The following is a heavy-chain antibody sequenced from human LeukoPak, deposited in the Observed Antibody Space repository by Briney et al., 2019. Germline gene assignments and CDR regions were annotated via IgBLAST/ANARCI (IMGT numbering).Heavy chain of an antibody. D-gene: IGHD6-13*01. CDR2: INPNSGGT. V-gene: IGHV1-2*06. CDR1: GYTFTHYY. J-gene: IGHJ5*02. Sequence: ASVKVSCKASGYTFTHYYMHWVRQAPGQRLEWMGRINPNSGGTKYAQKFQGRVTMTRDTSISTAYMELNRLTSDDTAVYYCAKCGDFIAASYNWFDPWGPGTLVTVSS. CDR3: AKCGDFIAASYNWFDP.